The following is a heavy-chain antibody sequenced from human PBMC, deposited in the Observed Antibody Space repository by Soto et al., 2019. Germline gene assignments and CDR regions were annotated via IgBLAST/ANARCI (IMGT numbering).Heavy chain of an antibody. Sequence: GGSLRLSCATSGFTFSNVWFSWVRQGPGKGLEWFGRIKSRAEGETTDYASPARGRFFISRDDSKNKLYLQLNSLRSEDTGVYYCVTVLPHANSWFDYWGQGTPVTVSS. CDR3: VTVLPHANSWFDY. J-gene: IGHJ4*02. V-gene: IGHV3-15*01. CDR1: GFTFSNVW. CDR2: IKSRAEGETT. D-gene: IGHD2-2*01.